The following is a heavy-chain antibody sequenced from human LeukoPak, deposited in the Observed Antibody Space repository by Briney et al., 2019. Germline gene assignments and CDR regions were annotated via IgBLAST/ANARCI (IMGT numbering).Heavy chain of an antibody. V-gene: IGHV4-59*01. D-gene: IGHD3-10*01. CDR3: ARVGTYGSGSYLSWLDY. CDR2: INYSGST. Sequence: SETLSLTCTVSGGSISSYYWSWIREPPGKGLEWIGCINYSGSTNYNPSLKSRVTISVDTSKNEFSLKLSSVTAADTAVYYCARVGTYGSGSYLSWLDYWGQGTLVTVAS. J-gene: IGHJ4*02. CDR1: GGSISSYY.